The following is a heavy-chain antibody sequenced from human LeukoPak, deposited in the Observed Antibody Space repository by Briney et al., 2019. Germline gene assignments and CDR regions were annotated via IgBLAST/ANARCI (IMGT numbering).Heavy chain of an antibody. CDR3: ATGQGY. CDR1: GFTLSDYF. J-gene: IGHJ4*02. V-gene: IGHV3-21*01. Sequence: GGSLRLSCAASGFTLSDYFMNWVRQAPGKGLEWVSSMSRSSNYIHYADSVKGRFTISRDNAKNSLYLQMNSLRAEDTAVYYCATGQGYWGQGTLVTVSS. CDR2: MSRSSNYI.